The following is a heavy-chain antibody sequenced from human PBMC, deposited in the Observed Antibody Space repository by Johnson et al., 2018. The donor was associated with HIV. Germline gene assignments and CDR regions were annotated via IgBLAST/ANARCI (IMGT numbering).Heavy chain of an antibody. CDR3: AREGFWGSGSYYNPDAFDI. Sequence: QVQLVESGGGVVRPGGSLRISCAASGFTFSSYAMHWVRQAPGKGLEWVAVISYDGSNKYYADSVKGRFTISRDNSKNTLYLQMNSLRAEDTAVYYCAREGFWGSGSYYNPDAFDIWGQGTMVTVSS. CDR2: ISYDGSNK. D-gene: IGHD3-10*01. CDR1: GFTFSSYA. J-gene: IGHJ3*02. V-gene: IGHV3-30-3*01.